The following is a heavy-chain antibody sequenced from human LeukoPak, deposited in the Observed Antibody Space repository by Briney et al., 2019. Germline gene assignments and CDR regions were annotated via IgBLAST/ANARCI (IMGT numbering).Heavy chain of an antibody. CDR2: INTNTGNP. Sequence: GASVKVSCKASGGTFSSYAISWVRQAPGQGLEWMGWINTNTGNPTYAQGFTGRFVFSLDTSVSTAYLQISSLKAEDTAVYYCAREGAGVGYSSTWNWFDPWGQGTLVTVSS. CDR3: AREGAGVGYSSTWNWFDP. D-gene: IGHD6-13*01. V-gene: IGHV7-4-1*02. J-gene: IGHJ5*02. CDR1: GGTFSSYA.